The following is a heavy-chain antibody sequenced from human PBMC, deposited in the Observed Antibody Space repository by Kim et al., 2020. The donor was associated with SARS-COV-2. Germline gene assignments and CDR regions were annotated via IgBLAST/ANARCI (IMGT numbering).Heavy chain of an antibody. J-gene: IGHJ4*02. CDR1: GYTFTSYA. CDR2: INAGNGNT. Sequence: ASVKVSCKASGYTFTSYAMHWVRQAPGQRLEWMGWINAGNGNTKYSQKFQGRVTITRDTSASTAYMELSSLRSEDTAVYYCARVKGLWAAAASFDYWGQGTLVTVSS. D-gene: IGHD6-13*01. CDR3: ARVKGLWAAAASFDY. V-gene: IGHV1-3*01.